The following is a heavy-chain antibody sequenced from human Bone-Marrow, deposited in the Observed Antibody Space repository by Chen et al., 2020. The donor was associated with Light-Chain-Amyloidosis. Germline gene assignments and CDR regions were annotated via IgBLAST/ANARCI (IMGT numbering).Heavy chain of an antibody. CDR2: LHHSGTT. CDR3: ARALDSGSYYLNYFDY. J-gene: IGHJ4*02. V-gene: IGHV4-38-2*01. CDR1: GYSIAGGYN. Sequence: QVQLQESGPGLLKPSDTLSLTCAVSGYSIAGGYNWGWIRQSPGEGLEWIGSLHHSGTTFHNPSLRSRITMSIDMSKNQLSLKLRSVTASDTAVYYCARALDSGSYYLNYFDYWGQGILVTASS. D-gene: IGHD3-22*01.